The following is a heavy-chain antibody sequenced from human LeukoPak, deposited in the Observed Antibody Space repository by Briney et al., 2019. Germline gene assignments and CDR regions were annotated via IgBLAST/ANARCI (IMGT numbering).Heavy chain of an antibody. V-gene: IGHV3-48*02. CDR1: GFTFSSYS. Sequence: GGSLRLSCAASGFTFSSYSMNWVRQPPGKGLEWVSYISSSSSTIYYADSVKGRFTISRDNAKNSLYLQMNSLRDEDTAVYYCAVGQFSPIDYWGQGTLVTVSS. D-gene: IGHD3-3*01. CDR2: ISSSSSTI. J-gene: IGHJ4*02. CDR3: AVGQFSPIDY.